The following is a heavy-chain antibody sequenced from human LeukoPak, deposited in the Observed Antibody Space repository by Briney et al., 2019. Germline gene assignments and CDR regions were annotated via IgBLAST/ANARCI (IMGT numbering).Heavy chain of an antibody. CDR3: ARDERGLDY. CDR2: IWYDGSNK. Sequence: GGSLRLSCAASGFTFSSYGMHWVRQAPGKRLEWVAVIWYDGSNKYYADSVKGRFTISRDNSKNTLYLQMNSLRAEDTAVYYCARDERGLDYWGQGTLVTVSS. J-gene: IGHJ4*02. D-gene: IGHD3-10*01. CDR1: GFTFSSYG. V-gene: IGHV3-33*01.